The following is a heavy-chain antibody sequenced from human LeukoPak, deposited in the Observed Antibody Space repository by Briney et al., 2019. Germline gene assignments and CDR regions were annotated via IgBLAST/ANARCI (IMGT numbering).Heavy chain of an antibody. CDR3: AKVPGSSITRYFYFDY. D-gene: IGHD6-13*01. CDR1: GFTFSSYT. CDR2: ITTGDGNT. V-gene: IGHV3-23*01. J-gene: IGHJ4*02. Sequence: GGSLRLSCTASGFTFSSYTMTWVRQAPGKGLKWVSTITTGDGNTYYADSVKGRFTISRDNSKNTLYLQMDTLRAEDTAVYYCAKVPGSSITRYFYFDYWGQGTLVPVSS.